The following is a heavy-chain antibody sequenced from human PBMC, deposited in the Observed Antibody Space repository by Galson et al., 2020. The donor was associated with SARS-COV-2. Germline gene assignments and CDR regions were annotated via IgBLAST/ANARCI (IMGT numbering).Heavy chain of an antibody. J-gene: IGHJ5*01. D-gene: IGHD7-27*01. CDR3: ATGDVWFES. Sequence: GGSLRLSCAASGLGFSNQEMNWVRHAQGKGLEWLSYISMSGITIYYADTVKGRFTISRDNAENSLYLQRNSLRAEDTGIYYCATGDVWFESWGQGTLVTVCS. CDR1: GLGFSNQE. V-gene: IGHV3-48*03. CDR2: ISMSGITI.